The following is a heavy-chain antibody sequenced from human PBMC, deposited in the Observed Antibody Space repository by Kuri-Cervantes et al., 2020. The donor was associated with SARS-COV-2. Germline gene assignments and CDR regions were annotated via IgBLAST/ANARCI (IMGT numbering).Heavy chain of an antibody. CDR3: ARDLNGGSDY. V-gene: IGHV3-11*05. CDR1: GFTFSDYY. CDR2: ISSSSSYT. Sequence: GESLKISCAASGFTFSDYYMSWIRQAPGKGLEWVSYISSSSSYTNYADSVKGRFTISRDNAKNSLYLQMNSLRAEDTVVYYCARDLNGGSDYWGQGTLVTVSS. J-gene: IGHJ4*02. D-gene: IGHD3-10*01.